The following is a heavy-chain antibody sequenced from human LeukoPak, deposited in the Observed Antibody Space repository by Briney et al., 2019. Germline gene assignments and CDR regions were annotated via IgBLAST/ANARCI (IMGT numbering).Heavy chain of an antibody. J-gene: IGHJ4*02. D-gene: IGHD3-22*01. CDR3: AKWDTDRSGYPSYYFDY. V-gene: IGHV3-23*01. CDR2: ISGGAEST. CDR1: GFTFSSYA. Sequence: PGGSLRLSCAASGFTFSSYAMNWVRQAPGKGLEWVSTISGGAESTYYADSVKGRFTISRDNSKNRLYLQMNSLRAEDTAVYYCAKWDTDRSGYPSYYFDYWGQGTLVIVPS.